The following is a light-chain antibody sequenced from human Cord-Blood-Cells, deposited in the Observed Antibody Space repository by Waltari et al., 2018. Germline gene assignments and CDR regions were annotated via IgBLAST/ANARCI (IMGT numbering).Light chain of an antibody. J-gene: IGLJ2*01. CDR1: SGHSSYA. CDR3: QTWGTGIQV. CDR2: LNSDGSH. V-gene: IGLV4-69*01. Sequence: QLVLTQSPSASASLGASVTLPCTLSSGHSSYAIAWPHQQPEKGPRYLMKLNSDGSHSKGDGIPDRFSGSSSGAERYLPISSLQSEDEADYYCQTWGTGIQVFGGGTKLTVL.